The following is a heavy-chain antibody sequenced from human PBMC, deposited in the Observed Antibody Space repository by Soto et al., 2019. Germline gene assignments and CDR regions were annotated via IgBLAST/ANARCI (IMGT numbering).Heavy chain of an antibody. CDR2: ISGSGGSP. J-gene: IGHJ4*02. D-gene: IGHD6-19*01. CDR3: AKEGTSGLFYFDY. Sequence: EVQLLESGGGLVQPGGSLRLSCAASGFTFSNYAMNWVRQAPGKGLEWVSTISGSGGSPYYADSVKGRFTISRDNSKNPFYLQMNSRRAGASAIYSCAKEGTSGLFYFDYWGKGPLFTVSS. V-gene: IGHV3-23*01. CDR1: GFTFSNYA.